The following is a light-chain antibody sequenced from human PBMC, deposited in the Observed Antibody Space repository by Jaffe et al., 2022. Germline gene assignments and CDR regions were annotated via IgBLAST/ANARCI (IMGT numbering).Light chain of an antibody. CDR2: AAS. CDR1: QSISTY. V-gene: IGKV1-39*01. CDR3: QQSKIMPYT. J-gene: IGKJ2*01. Sequence: DIQMTQSPPSLSASVGDRVTIACRASQSISTYIDWYQQKPGKAPKPLIYAASSLERGVPSRFSGSGSGTDFTLTISSLQPEDFATYYCQQSKIMPYTFGQGTKLEIK.